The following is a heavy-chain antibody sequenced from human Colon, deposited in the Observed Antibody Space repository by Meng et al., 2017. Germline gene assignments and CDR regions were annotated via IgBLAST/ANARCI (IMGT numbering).Heavy chain of an antibody. D-gene: IGHD1-26*01. J-gene: IGHJ5*02. CDR2: VYYTGSA. Sequence: VRLRGSGPIRVRPSETLSLPCTLSGGSVSSPSYYWSWIRQTPGKGLEWIGYVYYTGSANYNPSLKSRVTISVDTSKNHFSLNLTSVTAADTAVYYCARGRGSYSSIDLWGQGTLVTVSS. V-gene: IGHV4-61*03. CDR3: ARGRGSYSSIDL. CDR1: GGSVSSPSYY.